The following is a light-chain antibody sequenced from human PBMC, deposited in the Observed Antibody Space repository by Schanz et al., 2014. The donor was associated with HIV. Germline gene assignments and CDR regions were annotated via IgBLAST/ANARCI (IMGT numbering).Light chain of an antibody. V-gene: IGLV1-51*01. CDR1: NSNIGNNF. Sequence: QSVLTQPPSVSAAPGQKVTISCSGSNSNIGNNFVSWYQQFPGTAPKILIFDNDKRPSGIPDRFSASKSGTSATLGITGLQTGDEADYYCGTWDSSLSAGYVIFGGGTKLTVL. CDR2: DND. CDR3: GTWDSSLSAGYVI. J-gene: IGLJ2*01.